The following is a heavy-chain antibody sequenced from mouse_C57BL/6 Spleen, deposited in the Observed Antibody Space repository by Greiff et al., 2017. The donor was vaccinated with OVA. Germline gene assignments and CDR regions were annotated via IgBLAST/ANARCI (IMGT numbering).Heavy chain of an antibody. J-gene: IGHJ2*01. CDR1: GYTFTDYN. CDR2: INPNNGGT. Sequence: VQLQQSGPELVKPGASVKIPCKASGYTFTDYNMDWVKQSHGKSLEWIGDINPNNGGTIYNQKFKGKATLTVDKSSSTAYMELRSLTSEDTAVYYCARWNYDLYYFDYWGQGTTLTVSS. D-gene: IGHD2-4*01. V-gene: IGHV1-18*01. CDR3: ARWNYDLYYFDY.